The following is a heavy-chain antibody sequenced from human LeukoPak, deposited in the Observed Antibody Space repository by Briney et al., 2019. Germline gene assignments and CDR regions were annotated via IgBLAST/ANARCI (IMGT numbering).Heavy chain of an antibody. V-gene: IGHV3-21*01. CDR1: GFTFSSYI. D-gene: IGHD3-22*01. CDR2: ISSSSSYI. J-gene: IGHJ4*02. Sequence: GGSLRLSCAASGFTFSSYIMIWVRQAPGKGLEWVSSISSSSSYIYYADSVKGRFTISRDNAKNSLYLQMNSLRAEDTAVYYCARDSLDYYDSSGYYYPDYWGQGTLVTVSS. CDR3: ARDSLDYYDSSGYYYPDY.